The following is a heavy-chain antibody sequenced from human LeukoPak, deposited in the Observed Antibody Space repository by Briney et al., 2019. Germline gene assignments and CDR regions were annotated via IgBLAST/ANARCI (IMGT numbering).Heavy chain of an antibody. J-gene: IGHJ4*02. D-gene: IGHD5-12*01. CDR3: ARGGSFDC. CDR1: GGALSDFY. CDR2: VYYSGTT. Sequence: PSETLSLTCTVSGGALSDFYWGWIRQSPGKGLECIAYVYYSGTTYYNPSLKGRVSISVDTSTNQFSLRLNSVTAADTAVYYCARGGSFDCWGQGTLVTVSS. V-gene: IGHV4-59*08.